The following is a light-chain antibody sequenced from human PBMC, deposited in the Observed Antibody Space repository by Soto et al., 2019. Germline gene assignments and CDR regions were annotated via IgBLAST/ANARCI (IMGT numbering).Light chain of an antibody. J-gene: IGLJ1*01. CDR3: SSYAGDNTYV. CDR2: EVN. CDR1: SNDVGGYDF. Sequence: QPALNQPPSANGSPGQSLTISRTRTSNDVGGYDFVSWYQQHPGRAPKLIIVEVNKWPSGVPDRFSAAKSGNTASLTVSGLQAEDEADYYCSSYAGDNTYVFGTGTKVTV. V-gene: IGLV2-8*01.